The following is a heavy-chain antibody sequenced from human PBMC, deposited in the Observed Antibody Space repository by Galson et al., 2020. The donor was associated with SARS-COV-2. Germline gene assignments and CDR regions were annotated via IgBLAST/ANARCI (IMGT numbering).Heavy chain of an antibody. J-gene: IGHJ4*02. V-gene: IGHV3-30*04. CDR2: ISYDGSNK. CDR1: GFTFSSYA. CDR3: AKELPVVVAAPLDY. D-gene: IGHD2-15*01. Sequence: GESLKISCAASGFTFSSYAMYWVRQAPGKGLEWVAVISYDGSNKYYADSVKGRFTISRDNSKNTLYLQMNSLRAEDTAVYYCAKELPVVVAAPLDYWGQGTLVTVS.